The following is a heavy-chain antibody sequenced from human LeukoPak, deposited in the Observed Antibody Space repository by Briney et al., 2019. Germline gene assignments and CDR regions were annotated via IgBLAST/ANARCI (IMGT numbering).Heavy chain of an antibody. CDR3: ARASSGWAVDLYYFDN. CDR1: GFTFSSFS. V-gene: IGHV3-21*01. Sequence: GGSLRLSCAASGFTFSSFSMNWVRQAPGKGLEWVSSISSSSSYTYYADSVKGRFTVSRDNAKNSPYLQMNSLRAEDTAVYYCARASSGWAVDLYYFDNWGQGTLVAVSS. D-gene: IGHD6-19*01. CDR2: ISSSSSYT. J-gene: IGHJ4*02.